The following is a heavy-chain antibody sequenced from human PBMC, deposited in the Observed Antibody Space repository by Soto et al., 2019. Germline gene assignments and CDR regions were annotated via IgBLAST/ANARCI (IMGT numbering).Heavy chain of an antibody. Sequence: ASVKVSCKASGYTFTSYGNSWVRQAPGQGLEWMGWISAYNGNTNYAQKLQGRVTMTTDTSTSTAYMELRSLRSDDTAVYYCARVLGYRSSTSCYEYSCFDPWGQGTLVTVSS. CDR3: ARVLGYRSSTSCYEYSCFDP. CDR2: ISAYNGNT. CDR1: GYTFTSYG. V-gene: IGHV1-18*01. D-gene: IGHD2-2*01. J-gene: IGHJ5*02.